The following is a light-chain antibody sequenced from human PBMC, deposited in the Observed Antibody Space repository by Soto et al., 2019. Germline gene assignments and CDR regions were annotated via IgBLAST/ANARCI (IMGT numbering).Light chain of an antibody. CDR3: QQTYSTLLT. J-gene: IGKJ4*01. V-gene: IGKV1-39*01. Sequence: IQMTQSPSSLSASVGDRVTVTCRASQSIVTYLNWYLQKPGKAPKLLIYAASNLQSGVPSRFSGSGSGTDFTLTISSLQPEDFATYYCQQTYSTLLTFGGGTKVDIK. CDR1: QSIVTY. CDR2: AAS.